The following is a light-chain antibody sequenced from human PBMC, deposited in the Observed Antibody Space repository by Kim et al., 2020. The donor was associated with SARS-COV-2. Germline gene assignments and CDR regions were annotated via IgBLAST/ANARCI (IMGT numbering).Light chain of an antibody. Sequence: PGERGTLSCRASQNIFTYLAGYKQKPGQSPRLLIYDASERATGIPNRFSGSGSGTEFTLTINSLEAEDFAVYYCQQRANWPITFGQGTRLEIK. J-gene: IGKJ5*01. CDR2: DAS. CDR1: QNIFTY. V-gene: IGKV3-11*01. CDR3: QQRANWPIT.